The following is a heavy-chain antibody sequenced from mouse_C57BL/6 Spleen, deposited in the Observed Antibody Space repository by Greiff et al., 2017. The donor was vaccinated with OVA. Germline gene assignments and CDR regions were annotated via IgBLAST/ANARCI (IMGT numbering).Heavy chain of an antibody. D-gene: IGHD1-1*01. J-gene: IGHJ2*01. CDR2: IYPGDGDT. Sequence: QVQLQQFGAELVKPGASVKISCKASGYVFSSYWMNWVKQRPGKGLEWIGQIYPGDGDTNYNGKFKGKATLTADKSSSTAYMQLSSLTSEDSAVYFCARGLHYYGSSYDYFDYWGQGTTLTVSS. CDR1: GYVFSSYW. V-gene: IGHV1-80*01. CDR3: ARGLHYYGSSYDYFDY.